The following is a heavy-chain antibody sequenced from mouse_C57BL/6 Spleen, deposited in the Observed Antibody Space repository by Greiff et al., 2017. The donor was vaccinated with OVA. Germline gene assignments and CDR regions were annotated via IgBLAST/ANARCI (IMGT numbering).Heavy chain of an antibody. J-gene: IGHJ2*01. Sequence: VKLMESGAELVRPGASVTLSCKASGYTFTDYEMHWVKQTPVHGLEWIGAIDPETGGTAYNQKFKGKAILTADKSSSTAYMELRSLTSEDSAVYYCTILRYWGQGTTLTVSS. V-gene: IGHV1-15*01. CDR3: TILRY. CDR2: IDPETGGT. D-gene: IGHD1-1*01. CDR1: GYTFTDYE.